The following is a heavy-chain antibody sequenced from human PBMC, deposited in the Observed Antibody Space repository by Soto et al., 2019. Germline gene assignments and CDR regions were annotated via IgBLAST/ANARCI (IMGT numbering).Heavy chain of an antibody. CDR1: GFTFSSYI. Sequence: GGSLRLSCAASGFTFSSYIMNWVRQSPGKGLEWVSYISSSSSTIYYADSVKGRFTISRDNAKNSLYLQMNSLRDEDTAVYYCARAPGVRGDYYYGMDVWGQGTTVTVSS. CDR2: ISSSSSTI. CDR3: ARAPGVRGDYYYGMDV. V-gene: IGHV3-48*02. J-gene: IGHJ6*02. D-gene: IGHD3-10*01.